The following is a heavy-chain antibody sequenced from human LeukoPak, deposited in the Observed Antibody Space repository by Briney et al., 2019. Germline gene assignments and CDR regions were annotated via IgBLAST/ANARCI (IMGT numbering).Heavy chain of an antibody. Sequence: PSETLSLTCTVSGGSISSYYWSWIRQPPGKGLEWIGYIYYSGSTNYNPSLKSRVTISVDTSKNQFSLKLSSVTAADTAVYYCARHYSYYYGSGSYSYWGQGTLVTVSS. D-gene: IGHD3-10*01. J-gene: IGHJ4*02. V-gene: IGHV4-59*01. CDR1: GGSISSYY. CDR3: ARHYSYYYGSGSYSY. CDR2: IYYSGST.